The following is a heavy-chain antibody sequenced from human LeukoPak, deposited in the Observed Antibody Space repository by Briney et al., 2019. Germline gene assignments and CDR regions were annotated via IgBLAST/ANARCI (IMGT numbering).Heavy chain of an antibody. V-gene: IGHV3-11*04. CDR3: VRGVSGYTHGSRFDY. CDR1: GFNFNDYY. J-gene: IGHJ4*02. Sequence: GGSLRLSCAASGFNFNDYYMSWNRQAPGEGLEWVSYIGSSGGTIYYADSVKGRFTISRDNAKNSLYLQMNSLRDEDTAVYYCVRGVSGYTHGSRFDYWGQGTLVTVSS. CDR2: IGSSGGTI. D-gene: IGHD5-18*01.